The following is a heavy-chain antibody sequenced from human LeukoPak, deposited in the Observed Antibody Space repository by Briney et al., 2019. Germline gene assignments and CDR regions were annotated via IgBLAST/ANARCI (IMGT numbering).Heavy chain of an antibody. CDR3: ARGWTAVAAIYDY. D-gene: IGHD6-19*01. Sequence: SETLSLTCAVYGGSFSGYYWSWIRQPPGKGLEWIGEINHSGSPNYNPSLKSRVTISVDTSKNQFSLKLSSVTAADTAVYYCARGWTAVAAIYDYWGQGTLVTVSS. J-gene: IGHJ4*02. CDR1: GGSFSGYY. CDR2: INHSGSP. V-gene: IGHV4-34*01.